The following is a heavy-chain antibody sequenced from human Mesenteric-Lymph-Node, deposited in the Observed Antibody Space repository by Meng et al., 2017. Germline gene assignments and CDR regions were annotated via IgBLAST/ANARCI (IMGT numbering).Heavy chain of an antibody. CDR1: GFIVSSDF. V-gene: IGHV3-66*02. Sequence: GGSLRLSCAASGFIVSSDFMSWVRQAPGKGLEWVSMIHNGDVTFYSDSVKGRFTISRDSSKNTLFLQMNSLRPEDTALYYCANRFVWGLGTPVTVSS. CDR2: IHNGDVT. J-gene: IGHJ4*02. CDR3: ANRFV. D-gene: IGHD3-3*01.